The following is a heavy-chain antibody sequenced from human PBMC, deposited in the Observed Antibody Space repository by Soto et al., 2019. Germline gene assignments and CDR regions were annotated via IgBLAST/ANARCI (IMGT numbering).Heavy chain of an antibody. CDR1: GFTFDDYA. Sequence: LRLSCAASGFTFDDYAMHWVRQAPGKGLEWVSGISWNSASMDYADSVKDRFSISKDNAENSLYLQMNILKIEDTAFYYCARSFSDSYYDLDFWGQGTLVTVSS. J-gene: IGHJ4*02. CDR2: ISWNSASM. CDR3: ARSFSDSYYDLDF. V-gene: IGHV3-9*01. D-gene: IGHD1-26*01.